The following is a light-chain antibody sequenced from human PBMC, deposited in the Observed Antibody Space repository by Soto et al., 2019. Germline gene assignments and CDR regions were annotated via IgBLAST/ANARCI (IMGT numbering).Light chain of an antibody. CDR3: QHYNDWPIT. Sequence: EIVMTQSPASLSVSPGESVTLSCRASQSVASNLAWYQQKPGQAPRLLIYGTSTRATGVPARFSGSGSGTDFSLTISSLHGADFAVYHCQHYNDWPITFGQGTRLENK. J-gene: IGKJ5*01. V-gene: IGKV3-15*01. CDR2: GTS. CDR1: QSVASN.